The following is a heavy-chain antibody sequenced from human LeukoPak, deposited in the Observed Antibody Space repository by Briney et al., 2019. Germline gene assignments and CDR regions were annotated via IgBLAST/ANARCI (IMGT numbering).Heavy chain of an antibody. CDR2: IIPIFGTA. D-gene: IGHD6-13*01. CDR1: GGTFSSYA. CDR3: AYIAAAGIKTNNYFDY. J-gene: IGHJ4*02. V-gene: IGHV1-69*05. Sequence: SVKVSCKASGGTFSSYALSWVRQAPGQGLEWMGGIIPIFGTANYAQKFQGRVTITTDESTSTAYMELSSLRSEDTAVYYCAYIAAAGIKTNNYFDYWGQGTLVTVSS.